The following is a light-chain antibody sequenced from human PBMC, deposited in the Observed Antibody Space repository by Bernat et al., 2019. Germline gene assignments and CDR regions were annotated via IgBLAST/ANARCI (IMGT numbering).Light chain of an antibody. V-gene: IGLV2-14*03. CDR2: DVS. CDR1: RSDVGRYKY. J-gene: IGLJ1*01. Sequence: QSALTQPASVAGSPGQSITISCTGTRSDVGRYKYVSWYQQYPGKAPKLLIYDVSNRPSGVSSRFSGSKSGNTASLTISGLQAEDEADYCCSSFTTPDTYVFGTGTEVTVL. CDR3: SSFTTPDTYV.